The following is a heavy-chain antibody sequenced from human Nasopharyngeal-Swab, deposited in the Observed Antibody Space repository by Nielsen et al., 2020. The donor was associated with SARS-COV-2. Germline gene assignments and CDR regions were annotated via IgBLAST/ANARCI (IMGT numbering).Heavy chain of an antibody. CDR2: IIPIFDMP. J-gene: IGHJ4*02. D-gene: IGHD3-22*01. CDR3: TRGPGSSSYYDTNGFPWYFDY. Sequence: CVRQALGQGLVWIGGIIPIFDMPNYAQKFQGRVTITADESTNTASMELRSLTSEDTALYYCTRGPGSSSYYDTNGFPWYFDYWGQGTLVTVSS. V-gene: IGHV1-69*01.